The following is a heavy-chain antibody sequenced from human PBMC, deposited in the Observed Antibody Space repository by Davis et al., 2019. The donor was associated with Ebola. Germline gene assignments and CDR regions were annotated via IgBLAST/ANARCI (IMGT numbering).Heavy chain of an antibody. CDR2: ISAYNGNT. J-gene: IGHJ4*02. Sequence: AASVKVSCKASGYTFTSYTISWVRQAPGQGLEWMGWISAYNGNTQYAQKFQGRVTLTTDTSTSTAYMELRSLRSDDTAMYYCARIELISFPWDYWGQGTLVTVSS. CDR1: GYTFTSYT. CDR3: ARIELISFPWDY. V-gene: IGHV1-18*01. D-gene: IGHD3-10*01.